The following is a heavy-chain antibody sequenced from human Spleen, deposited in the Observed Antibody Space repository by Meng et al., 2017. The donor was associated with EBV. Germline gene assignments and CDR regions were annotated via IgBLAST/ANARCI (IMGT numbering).Heavy chain of an antibody. D-gene: IGHD6-19*01. CDR2: INPYSVAT. V-gene: IGHV1-2*06. J-gene: IGHJ4*02. CDR1: GYTFTYYY. CDR3: ARVGAVTGPLLPFDY. Sequence: GQFGAYRTQLGASVTLSSTASGYTFTYYYLHWVRQAPGQGLEWVGRINPYSVATDYAQKFQGRVTMTRDTSVSTAYMELTRLRSDDTALYYCARVGAVTGPLLPFDYWGQGTLVTVSS.